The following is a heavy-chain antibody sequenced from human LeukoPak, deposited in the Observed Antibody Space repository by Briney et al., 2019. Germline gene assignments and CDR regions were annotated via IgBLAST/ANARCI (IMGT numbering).Heavy chain of an antibody. J-gene: IGHJ4*02. CDR2: ISSRGDDT. D-gene: IGHD2-21*02. V-gene: IGHV3-23*01. CDR3: AKHRRSSLVTAYFDS. CDR1: GFTFSSFA. Sequence: GGSLRLSCAASGFTFSSFAMSWVRQAPGKGLEWVSSISSRGDDTSYADSVKGRFTISRDNSKNTLYLQLNSLRVDDAAIYYCAKHRRSSLVTAYFDSWGQGTLVTVSS.